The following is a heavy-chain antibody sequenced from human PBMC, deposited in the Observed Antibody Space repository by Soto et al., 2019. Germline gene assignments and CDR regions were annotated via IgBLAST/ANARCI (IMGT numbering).Heavy chain of an antibody. D-gene: IGHD2-8*02. CDR1: GGSISSYY. Sequence: KPSETLSLTCTVSGGSISSYYWSWIRQPPGKGLEWIGYIYYSGSTNYNPSLKSRVTISVDTSKNQFSLKLSSVTAADTAVYYCARDLRIESGHTPLYYYYYGMDVWGQGTTVTVSS. V-gene: IGHV4-59*12. J-gene: IGHJ6*02. CDR3: ARDLRIESGHTPLYYYYYGMDV. CDR2: IYYSGST.